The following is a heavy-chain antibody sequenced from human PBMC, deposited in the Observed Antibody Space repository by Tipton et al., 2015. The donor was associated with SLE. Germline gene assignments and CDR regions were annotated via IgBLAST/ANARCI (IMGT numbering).Heavy chain of an antibody. CDR1: GDSISHYY. J-gene: IGHJ4*02. Sequence: TLSLTCTVSGDSISHYYWSWIRQPPGKGLEWIGSISYSGSTYYTPSLKSRVTISIDTSKNQFSLKLSSVTAADTAVYYCARVASSSTWYFDYWGQGTLVTVSS. CDR2: ISYSGST. D-gene: IGHD6-19*01. V-gene: IGHV4-59*12. CDR3: ARVASSSTWYFDY.